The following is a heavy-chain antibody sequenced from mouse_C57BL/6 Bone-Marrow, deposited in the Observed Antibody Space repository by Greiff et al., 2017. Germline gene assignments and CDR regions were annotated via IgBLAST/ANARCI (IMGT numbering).Heavy chain of an antibody. D-gene: IGHD4-1*01. CDR1: GYTFTSYW. J-gene: IGHJ2*01. V-gene: IGHV1-55*01. Sequence: VQLQQPGAELVKPGASVKMSCKASGYTFTSYWITWVKQRPGQGLEWIGDIYPTSGRTNYNEKFKSKAILTVDTYSNTAYMQLRSLTSEDSAVFYCARSGPLGRSFDYWGQGTTLTVSS. CDR3: ARSGPLGRSFDY. CDR2: IYPTSGRT.